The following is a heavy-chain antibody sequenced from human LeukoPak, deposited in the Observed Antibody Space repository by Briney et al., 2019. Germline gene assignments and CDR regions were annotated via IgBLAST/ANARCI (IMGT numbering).Heavy chain of an antibody. CDR2: IYHSGST. D-gene: IGHD4-17*01. Sequence: SETLSLTCAVSGGSISSGGYSWSWIRQPPGKGLEWIGYIYHSGSTYYNPSLKSRVTISVDRSKNQFSLKLSSVTAADTAVYYCARGDPWGDYVGYFDYWGQGTLVTVSS. CDR1: GGSISSGGYS. V-gene: IGHV4-30-2*01. J-gene: IGHJ4*02. CDR3: ARGDPWGDYVGYFDY.